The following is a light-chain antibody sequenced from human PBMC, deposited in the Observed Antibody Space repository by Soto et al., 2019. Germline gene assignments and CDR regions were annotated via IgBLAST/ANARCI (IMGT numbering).Light chain of an antibody. Sequence: EVVVTQSPATLSVSPGERASLSCRVSQSVSSNLAWYQQKPGQAPRLLIYGASTRATGIPARFSGSGSGTEFTLTISSLQSEDFAVYYCHQYDNWPKTFGQGTRLEIK. CDR2: GAS. CDR3: HQYDNWPKT. CDR1: QSVSSN. J-gene: IGKJ5*01. V-gene: IGKV3-15*01.